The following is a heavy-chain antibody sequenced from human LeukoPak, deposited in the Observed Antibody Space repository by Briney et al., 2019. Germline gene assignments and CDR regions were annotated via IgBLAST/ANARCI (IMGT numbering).Heavy chain of an antibody. J-gene: IGHJ3*02. CDR3: AREISMTVGGGAFDI. CDR1: GGSISSSSYY. V-gene: IGHV4-39*07. D-gene: IGHD3-22*01. Sequence: SETLSLTCIVSGGSISSSSYYWGWVRQPPGKGLEWIGSVFYRGSTYYNPSLKSRVTISVDTSKNQFSLKLTSVTAADTAVYYCAREISMTVGGGAFDIWGQGTMVTVSS. CDR2: VFYRGST.